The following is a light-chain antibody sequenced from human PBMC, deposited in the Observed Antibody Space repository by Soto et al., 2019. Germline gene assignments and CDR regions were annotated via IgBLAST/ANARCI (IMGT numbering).Light chain of an antibody. V-gene: IGKV1-39*01. CDR3: QQSDSPPQT. CDR1: QNIISY. Sequence: DIQMTQSPSSLSASVGDRVTITCRPSQNIISYLNWYHQKPGKAPKLLIYAASSLQSGVPSRFSGSRSGTDFVLTISSLQPKDFGTYFCQQSDSPPQTFGQGTKVEIK. CDR2: AAS. J-gene: IGKJ1*01.